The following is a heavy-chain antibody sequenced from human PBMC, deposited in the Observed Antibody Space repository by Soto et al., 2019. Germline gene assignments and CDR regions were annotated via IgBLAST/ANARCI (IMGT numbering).Heavy chain of an antibody. V-gene: IGHV3-23*01. CDR3: AKDQYDIVGTTPGVDI. CDR2: ISGSGGST. D-gene: IGHD5-12*01. CDR1: GFTFSSYA. J-gene: IGHJ3*02. Sequence: GGSLRLSCAASGFTFSSYAMSWVRQAPGKGLEWVSAISGSGGSTYYADSVKGRFTISRDNSKNTLYLQMNSLRAEDTAVYYCAKDQYDIVGTTPGVDIWGQGTMVTVSS.